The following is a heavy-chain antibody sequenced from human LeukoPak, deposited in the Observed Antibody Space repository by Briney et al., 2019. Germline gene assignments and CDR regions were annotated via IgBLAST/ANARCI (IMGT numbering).Heavy chain of an antibody. CDR3: AKDPTHYYDSSGYYY. D-gene: IGHD3-22*01. CDR1: GVTLSSYA. V-gene: IGHV3-23*01. J-gene: IGHJ4*02. CDR2: ISGSGGST. Sequence: PGGSLRLSCAASGVTLSSYAMSWVRQAPGKGLEWVTAISGSGGSTYYADSVKGRFTISRDNSKNTLYLQMNSLRAEDTAVYYCAKDPTHYYDSSGYYYWGQGTLVTVSS.